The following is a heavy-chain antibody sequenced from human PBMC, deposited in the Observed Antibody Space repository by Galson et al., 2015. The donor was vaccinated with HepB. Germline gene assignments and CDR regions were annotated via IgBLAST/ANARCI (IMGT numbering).Heavy chain of an antibody. CDR1: GFTLSSYA. CDR3: ANDYGSGSPNFFHF. CDR2: VSGSGGTT. V-gene: IGHV3-23*01. J-gene: IGHJ4*02. D-gene: IGHD3-10*01. Sequence: SLRLSCAASGFTLSSYAMSWVRQAPGQGLEWVSGVSGSGGTTYYADSVKGRFTISRDNSKNRLNLQMNNLRAEDTAVYYCANDYGSGSPNFFHFWGQGTLVTVSA.